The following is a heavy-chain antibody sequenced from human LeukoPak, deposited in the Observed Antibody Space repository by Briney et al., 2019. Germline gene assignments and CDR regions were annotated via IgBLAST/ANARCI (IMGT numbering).Heavy chain of an antibody. V-gene: IGHV5-51*01. Sequence: PGESLKISCKGSGYSFTSYWIGWVRQMPGKGLEWMGIIYPGDSDTRYSPSFQGQVTISADKSISTAYLQWSSLKASDTAMYYCARHPAGEGGRSYYFDYWGQGTLVTVSS. CDR2: IYPGDSDT. D-gene: IGHD2-2*01. CDR3: ARHPAGEGGRSYYFDY. CDR1: GYSFTSYW. J-gene: IGHJ4*02.